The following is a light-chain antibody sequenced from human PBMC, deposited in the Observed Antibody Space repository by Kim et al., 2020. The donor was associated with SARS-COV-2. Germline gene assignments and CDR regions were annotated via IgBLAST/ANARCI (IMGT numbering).Light chain of an antibody. CDR1: QGIRDD. Sequence: AIQMTQSPSSLSASVGDTVTITCRASQGIRDDLGWYQQKPGKAPKLLIFAASNLQGGVPSRFSGRGSGTDFTLTISSLQPEDFATYYCLQDYNYPYTFCHGSKVDSK. CDR3: LQDYNYPYT. V-gene: IGKV1-6*02. J-gene: IGKJ2*01. CDR2: AAS.